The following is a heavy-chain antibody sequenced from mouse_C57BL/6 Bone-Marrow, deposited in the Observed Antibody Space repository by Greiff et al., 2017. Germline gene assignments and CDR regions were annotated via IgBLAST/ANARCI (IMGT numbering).Heavy chain of an antibody. D-gene: IGHD1-1*01. CDR2: IWSGGST. V-gene: IGHV2-2*01. J-gene: IGHJ3*01. Sequence: VQLQESGPGLVQPSQSLSITCTVSGFSLTSYGVHWVRQSPGKGLEWLGVIWSGGSTDYNAAFISRLSISKDNSKSQVFFKMNSLQADDTAIYYCARKNSLYYYGSSSWFAYWGQGTLVTVSA. CDR1: GFSLTSYG. CDR3: ARKNSLYYYGSSSWFAY.